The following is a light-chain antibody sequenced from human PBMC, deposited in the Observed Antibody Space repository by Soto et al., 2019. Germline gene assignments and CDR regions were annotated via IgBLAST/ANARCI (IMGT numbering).Light chain of an antibody. CDR2: EVS. J-gene: IGLJ1*01. CDR1: SSDVAGYNY. Sequence: QLVLTQPASVSGSPGQSITISCTGTSSDVAGYNYVSWYQQHPGKAPKLMLYEVSHRPSGVSNRFSGSKSGNTASLTISGLQNEDEADYYCSSSTSSSTPYVFGPGTQVTVL. V-gene: IGLV2-14*01. CDR3: SSSTSSSTPYV.